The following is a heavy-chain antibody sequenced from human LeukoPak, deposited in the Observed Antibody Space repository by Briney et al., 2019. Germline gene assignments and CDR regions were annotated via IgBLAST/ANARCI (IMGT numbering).Heavy chain of an antibody. Sequence: SVKVSCKASGGTFSSYAISWVRQAPGQGLEWMGRIIPIFGTANYAQKFQGRVTTTTDESTSTAYMELSSLRSEDTAVYYCARHRFPYGDSFNWGQGTLVTVSS. J-gene: IGHJ4*02. V-gene: IGHV1-69*05. CDR3: ARHRFPYGDSFN. CDR1: GGTFSSYA. CDR2: IIPIFGTA. D-gene: IGHD4-17*01.